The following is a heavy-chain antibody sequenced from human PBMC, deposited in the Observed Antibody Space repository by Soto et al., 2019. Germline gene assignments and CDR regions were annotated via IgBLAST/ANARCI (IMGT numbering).Heavy chain of an antibody. D-gene: IGHD4-17*01. J-gene: IGHJ6*02. CDR1: GGSFSGYY. Sequence: ASETLSLTCAVYGGSFSGYYWSWIRQPPGKGLEWIGEINHSGSTNYNPSLKSRVTISVDTSKNQFSLKLSSVTAADTAVYYCARDAVTTVGSTHYYYYGMDVWGQGTTVTVSS. V-gene: IGHV4-34*01. CDR3: ARDAVTTVGSTHYYYYGMDV. CDR2: INHSGST.